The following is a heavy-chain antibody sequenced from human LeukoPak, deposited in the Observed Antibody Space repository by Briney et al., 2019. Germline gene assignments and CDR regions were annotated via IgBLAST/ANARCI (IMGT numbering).Heavy chain of an antibody. CDR1: GYTFTGYY. CDR2: INPKSGGT. Sequence: ASVRFSCKASGYTFTGYYMHWVRQAPGQGLEWMGWINPKSGGTNYAQKFQGRVTMTRDTSISTAFMELSRLTSDDTAVYYCARDLAAITTGSHNWFDPWGQGTLVTVSS. D-gene: IGHD3-22*01. J-gene: IGHJ5*02. CDR3: ARDLAAITTGSHNWFDP. V-gene: IGHV1-2*02.